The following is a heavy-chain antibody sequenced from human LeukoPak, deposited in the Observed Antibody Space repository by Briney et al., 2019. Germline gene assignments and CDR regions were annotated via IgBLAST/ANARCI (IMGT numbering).Heavy chain of an antibody. CDR3: ARARGRAWFDP. CDR2: INHSAST. Sequence: RPPXXXGLDWIVQINHSASTNYNPSLKSRVTISVDTSKNQFSLKLSSVTAADTAVYYCARARGRAWFDPWGQGTLVTVSS. D-gene: IGHD1-26*01. J-gene: IGHJ5*02. V-gene: IGHV4-34*01.